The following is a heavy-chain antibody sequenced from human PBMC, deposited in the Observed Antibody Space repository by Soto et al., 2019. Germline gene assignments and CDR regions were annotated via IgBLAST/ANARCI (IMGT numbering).Heavy chain of an antibody. V-gene: IGHV2-5*02. CDR3: AHRRTWLAAFGY. Sequence: QIRLKESGPTLVKPTQTLTLTCAFSGFSLNLSGVGVGWIRQPPGKALEWLALVYWDDEKRYSPSLKSRLTTTKDTSKNQVVLTMTNMDPVDTATYYCAHRRTWLAAFGYWGQGTLVTVSS. J-gene: IGHJ4*02. CDR2: VYWDDEK. CDR1: GFSLNLSGVG. D-gene: IGHD6-19*01.